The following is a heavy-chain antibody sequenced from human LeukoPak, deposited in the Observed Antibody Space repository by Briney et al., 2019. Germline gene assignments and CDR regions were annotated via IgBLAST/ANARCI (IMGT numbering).Heavy chain of an antibody. CDR1: GFSFSTGYY. V-gene: IGHV4-38-2*01. D-gene: IGHD2-21*01. Sequence: SETLSLTCAVSGFSFSTGYYRGWIRQPPGKGLEWIGNIYHSGSTFYNPSLKSRVTISVDTSKNQFSLKVTSVIAADTAVYYCARSYSGMDVWGKGTTVTVSS. CDR2: IYHSGST. J-gene: IGHJ6*04. CDR3: ARSYSGMDV.